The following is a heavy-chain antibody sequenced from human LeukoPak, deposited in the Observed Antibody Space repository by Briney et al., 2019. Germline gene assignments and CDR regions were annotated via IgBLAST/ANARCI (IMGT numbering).Heavy chain of an antibody. CDR1: GFTFRTYA. V-gene: IGHV3-23*01. J-gene: IGHJ6*02. Sequence: PGGSLRLSCAASGFTFRTYAMSGVRQAPGKGLEWVSVLSGSGARTYYADSVRGRFTISRDNSRNTLYLQINSLRAEDTAVYYRAKDRYSGHDSLVDYYSYYGMDVWGQGTTVTVSS. D-gene: IGHD5-12*01. CDR2: LSGSGART. CDR3: AKDRYSGHDSLVDYYSYYGMDV.